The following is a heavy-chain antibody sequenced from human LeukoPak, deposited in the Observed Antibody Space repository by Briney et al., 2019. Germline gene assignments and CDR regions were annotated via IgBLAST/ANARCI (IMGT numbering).Heavy chain of an antibody. CDR2: VHGDGSST. V-gene: IGHV3-74*01. CDR3: ARDLHYASDY. Sequence: PGGPLRLSCAASGFTFSSYGMHWVRQAPGKGLVWVARVHGDGSSTTYADSVKGRFTIARDNAKNTLFLQLNSLRAEDTAVYYCARDLHYASDYWGQGTLVTVSS. D-gene: IGHD3-16*01. J-gene: IGHJ4*02. CDR1: GFTFSSYG.